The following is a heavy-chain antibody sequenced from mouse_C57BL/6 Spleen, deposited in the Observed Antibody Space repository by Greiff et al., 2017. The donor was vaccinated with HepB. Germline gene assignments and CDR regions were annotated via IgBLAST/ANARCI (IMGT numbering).Heavy chain of an antibody. V-gene: IGHV5-12*01. CDR2: ISNGGGST. CDR1: GFTFSDYY. Sequence: EVQLVESGGGLVQPGGSLKLSCAASGFTFSDYYMYWVRQTPEKGLEWVAYISNGGGSTYYPDTVKGRSTISRDNAKNTLYLQMSRLKSEDTAMYYCARRGSNYLDYWGQGTTLTVSS. D-gene: IGHD5-1*01. J-gene: IGHJ2*01. CDR3: ARRGSNYLDY.